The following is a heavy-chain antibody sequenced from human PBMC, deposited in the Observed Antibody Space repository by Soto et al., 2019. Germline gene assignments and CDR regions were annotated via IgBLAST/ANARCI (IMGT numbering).Heavy chain of an antibody. Sequence: GQSLKLSCKGSGYSFDTWWIGWVRQMPGEGLEWMGIIHPRDSDTRYSPSFQGQVSMSVDKAINTAYLQWSTLKASDTAMYYCARLGPAVAGTAWGQGTLVPLSS. D-gene: IGHD6-19*01. J-gene: IGHJ1*01. CDR3: ARLGPAVAGTA. CDR1: GYSFDTWW. CDR2: IHPRDSDT. V-gene: IGHV5-51*01.